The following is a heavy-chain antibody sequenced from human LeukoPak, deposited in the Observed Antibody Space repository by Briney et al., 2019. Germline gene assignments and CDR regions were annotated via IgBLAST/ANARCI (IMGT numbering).Heavy chain of an antibody. CDR2: IYYSGST. CDR1: GDSISYYY. V-gene: IGHV4-59*01. J-gene: IGHJ4*02. D-gene: IGHD6-25*01. Sequence: SETLSLSCTVSGDSISYYYWSWIRQPPGKGLEWIGYIYYSGSTNYNPSLKSRVTISVDTSKNQFSLKLSSVTAADTAVYYCAREANPAAYFDYWGQGTLVTVSS. CDR3: AREANPAAYFDY.